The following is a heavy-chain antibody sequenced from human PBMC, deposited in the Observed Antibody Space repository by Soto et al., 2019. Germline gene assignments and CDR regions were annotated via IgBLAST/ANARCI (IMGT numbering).Heavy chain of an antibody. Sequence: ASVKVSCKASGFTFTSSAVQWVRQARGQRLEWIGWIVVGSGNTNYAQKFQERVTITRDMSTSTAYMELSSLRSEDTAVYYCAADPANPELLGYYYYYYGMDVWGQGTTVTVSS. D-gene: IGHD3-22*01. CDR2: IVVGSGNT. J-gene: IGHJ6*02. CDR3: AADPANPELLGYYYYYYGMDV. V-gene: IGHV1-58*01. CDR1: GFTFTSSA.